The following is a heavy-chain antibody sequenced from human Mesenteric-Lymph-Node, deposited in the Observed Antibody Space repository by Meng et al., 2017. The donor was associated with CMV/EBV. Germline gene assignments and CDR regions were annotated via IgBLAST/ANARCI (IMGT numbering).Heavy chain of an antibody. Sequence: GESLKISCAASGFTFSSYSMNWVRQAPGKGLEWVSSISSSSSYIYYADSVKGRFTISRDNAKNSLYLQMNSLRAEDTAVYYCARYCSSTSCYGDYYYYDMDVWGQGTTVTVSS. V-gene: IGHV3-21*01. CDR1: GFTFSSYS. CDR3: ARYCSSTSCYGDYYYYDMDV. D-gene: IGHD2-2*01. CDR2: ISSSSSYI. J-gene: IGHJ6*02.